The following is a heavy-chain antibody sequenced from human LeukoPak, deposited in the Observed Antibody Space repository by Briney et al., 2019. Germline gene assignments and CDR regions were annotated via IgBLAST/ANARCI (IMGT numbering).Heavy chain of an antibody. CDR2: IRNDETEI. CDR3: AKDGGRYRFDF. CDR1: GFPFNAYN. D-gene: IGHD3-16*02. Sequence: GGSLRLSCTAPGFPFNAYNIHWIRQSPGRGLEWVSFIRNDETEIHYADFAKGRFTISRDRSKNSVYLQMNSLRPDDTALYYCAKDGGRYRFDFWGQGTMVTVSS. J-gene: IGHJ4*02. V-gene: IGHV3-30*02.